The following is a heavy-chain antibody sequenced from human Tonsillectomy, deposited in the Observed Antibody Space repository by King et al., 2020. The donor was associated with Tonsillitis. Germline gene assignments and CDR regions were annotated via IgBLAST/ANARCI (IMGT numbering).Heavy chain of an antibody. D-gene: IGHD5-12*01. CDR1: GYSFTSYW. J-gene: IGHJ4*02. V-gene: IGHV5-51*03. CDR2: IYPSDSDI. CDR3: ARRGYDWGRPSYFDY. Sequence: QLVQSGAEVKKPGESLKISCKGSGYSFTSYWIGWVRQMSGKGLEWMGTIYPSDSDIRYSPSFQGQVSISADKSISTAYLQWSSLKASDTAMYYCARRGYDWGRPSYFDYWGQGTLVTVSS.